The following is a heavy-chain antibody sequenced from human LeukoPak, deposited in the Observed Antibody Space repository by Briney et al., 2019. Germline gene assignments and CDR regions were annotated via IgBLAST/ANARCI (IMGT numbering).Heavy chain of an antibody. CDR1: GYTFTSYG. V-gene: IGHV1-18*01. J-gene: IGHJ4*02. CDR2: ISAYNGNT. CDR3: ARESAYYYDSSGYLDY. Sequence: ASVKVSCKASGYTFTSYGISWVRQAPGQGLEWMGWISAYNGNTNYAQKLQGRVTMTTDTSTSTAYRELRSLRSDDTAVYYCARESAYYYDSSGYLDYWGQGTLVTVSS. D-gene: IGHD3-22*01.